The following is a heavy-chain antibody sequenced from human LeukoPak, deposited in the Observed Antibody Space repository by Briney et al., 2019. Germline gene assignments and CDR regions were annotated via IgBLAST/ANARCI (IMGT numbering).Heavy chain of an antibody. CDR1: GFTFSNYW. J-gene: IGHJ4*02. CDR2: INSDGSST. V-gene: IGHV3-74*01. D-gene: IGHD3-16*01. Sequence: SGGSLRLSCAASGFTFSNYWMHWVRQAPGKGLVWVSRINSDGSSTTYADSVKGRFTVSRDNAKNTLYLQMNSLRAEDTAVYYCVKGGGTVVDYWGQGALVTVSS. CDR3: VKGGGTVVDY.